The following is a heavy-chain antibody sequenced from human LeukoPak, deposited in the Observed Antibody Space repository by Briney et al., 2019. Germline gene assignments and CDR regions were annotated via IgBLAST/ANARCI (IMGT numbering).Heavy chain of an antibody. D-gene: IGHD3-22*01. CDR3: ARHKGANYYDSSAYYYIHRGWLDP. Sequence: SETLSLTCTVSDDSISTYYWSWIRQPPGKGLEWIGYIYYSGSTNYNPSLKSRDTISVDTSKNQFSLKLRSVTAADTAVYYCARHKGANYYDSSAYYYIHRGWLDPWGQGILVTVSS. CDR2: IYYSGST. V-gene: IGHV4-59*01. J-gene: IGHJ5*02. CDR1: DDSISTYY.